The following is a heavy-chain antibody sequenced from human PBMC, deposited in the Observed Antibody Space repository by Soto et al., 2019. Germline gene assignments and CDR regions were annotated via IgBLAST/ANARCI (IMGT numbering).Heavy chain of an antibody. CDR1: SGSISSSSSY. CDR2: IYYSGNT. CDR3: GARDYGAKGYYFET. J-gene: IGHJ4*02. D-gene: IGHD4-17*01. V-gene: IGHV4-39*01. Sequence: QLQLQESGPGLVKPSETLSLTCTVSSGSISSSSSYWGWIRQPPGKGLEWIGSIYYSGNTYYNPSLKSRVPISIDSSKTQFSLKLNSVTTADTAVYYCGARDYGAKGYYFETWGQGTLVTVSS.